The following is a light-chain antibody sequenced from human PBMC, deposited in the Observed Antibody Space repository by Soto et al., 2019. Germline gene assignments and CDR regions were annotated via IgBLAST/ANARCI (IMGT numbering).Light chain of an antibody. J-gene: IGLJ7*01. CDR2: GNS. Sequence: QTVVTQPPSVSGAPGQRVTISCTGSSSNIGAGYDVDWYQQLPGTAPKLLIYGNSNRPSGVPDRFSGSKSGTSASLAITGLQAEDEADYYCQSYDSSLSGAVFGGGTQLTV. CDR3: QSYDSSLSGAV. CDR1: SSNIGAGYD. V-gene: IGLV1-40*01.